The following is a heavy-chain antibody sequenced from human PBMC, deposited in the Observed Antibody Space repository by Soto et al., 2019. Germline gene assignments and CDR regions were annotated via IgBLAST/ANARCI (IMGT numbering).Heavy chain of an antibody. CDR3: AREYYDSSGYFDP. Sequence: SETLSLTCTVSGGSISSGDYYWSWIRQPPGKGLEWIGYIYYSGSTYYNPSLKSRVTISVDTSKNQFSLKLSSVTAADTAVYYCAREYYDSSGYFDPSSQGTLVTVSS. CDR1: GGSISSGDYY. V-gene: IGHV4-30-4*01. J-gene: IGHJ5*02. CDR2: IYYSGST. D-gene: IGHD3-22*01.